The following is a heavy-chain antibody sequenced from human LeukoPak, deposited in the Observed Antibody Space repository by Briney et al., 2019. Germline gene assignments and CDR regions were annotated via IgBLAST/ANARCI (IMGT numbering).Heavy chain of an antibody. CDR1: GFTFSSYW. Sequence: QTGGSLRLSCAASGFTFSSYWRIWVRQGPGKGREGVANIKQDGSEKDYVDSVKGRFTIARDKDKNSLYLQMNSLRAEDTAVYYCARDPRVTNYYDSSGYYRGSPNWFDPWGQGTLVTVSS. D-gene: IGHD3-22*01. CDR3: ARDPRVTNYYDSSGYYRGSPNWFDP. CDR2: IKQDGSEK. J-gene: IGHJ5*02. V-gene: IGHV3-7*01.